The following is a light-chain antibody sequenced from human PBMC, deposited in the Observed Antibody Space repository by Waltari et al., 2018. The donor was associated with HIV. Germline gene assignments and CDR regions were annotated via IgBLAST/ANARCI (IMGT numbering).Light chain of an antibody. CDR2: KDT. V-gene: IGLV3-25*03. Sequence: SPGQTARITCSGDALAKQYAYWYQQKPGQAPLLVIYKDTERPSGIPERFSGSSSGTTVTLTISGVQAEDEADYYCQSADSTTWVFGGGTKLTVL. CDR1: ALAKQY. J-gene: IGLJ3*02. CDR3: QSADSTTWV.